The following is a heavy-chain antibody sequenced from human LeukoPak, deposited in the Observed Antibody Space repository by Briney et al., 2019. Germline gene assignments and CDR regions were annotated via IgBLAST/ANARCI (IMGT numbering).Heavy chain of an antibody. Sequence: KASETLSLTCAVSGYSISSSNWWGWIRQPPGKGLEWIGYIYYSGSTYYNPSLKSRVTMSVDTSKNQFSLKLSSVTAADTAVYYCARVYRVIDAFDIWGQGTMVTVSS. CDR3: ARVYRVIDAFDI. V-gene: IGHV4-28*03. D-gene: IGHD5/OR15-5a*01. J-gene: IGHJ3*02. CDR2: IYYSGST. CDR1: GYSISSSNW.